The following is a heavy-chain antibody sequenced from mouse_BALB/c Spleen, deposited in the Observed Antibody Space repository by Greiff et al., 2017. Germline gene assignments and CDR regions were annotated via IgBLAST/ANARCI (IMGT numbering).Heavy chain of an antibody. J-gene: IGHJ4*01. CDR3: ARDPYDYDGYYAMDY. CDR1: GFSLTSYG. V-gene: IGHV2-9*02. D-gene: IGHD2-4*01. CDR2: IWAGGST. Sequence: QVQLQQSGPGLVAPSQSLSITCTVSGFSLTSYGVHWVRQPPGKGLEWLGVIWAGGSTNYNSALMSRLSISKDNSKSQVFLKMNSLQTDDTAMYYCARDPYDYDGYYAMDYWGQGTSVTVSS.